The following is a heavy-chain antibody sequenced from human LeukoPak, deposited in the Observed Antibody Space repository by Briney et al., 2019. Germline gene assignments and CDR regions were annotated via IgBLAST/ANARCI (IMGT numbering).Heavy chain of an antibody. V-gene: IGHV4-59*05. Sequence: KPSETLSLTCTVSGGSISSYYWSWIRQPPGKGLEWIGSIYYSGSTYYNPSLKSRVTISVDTSKNQFSLKLSSVTAADTAVYYCARHRDYYFDYWGQGTLVTVSS. CDR1: GGSISSYY. CDR2: IYYSGST. J-gene: IGHJ4*02. CDR3: ARHRDYYFDY.